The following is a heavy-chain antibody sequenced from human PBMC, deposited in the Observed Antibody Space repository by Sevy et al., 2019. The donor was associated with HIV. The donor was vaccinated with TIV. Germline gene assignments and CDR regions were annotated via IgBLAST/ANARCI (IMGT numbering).Heavy chain of an antibody. V-gene: IGHV4-39*01. D-gene: IGHD2-8*01. CDR3: ARTQDGVGSPLGDSTSYPYAGDHYFDR. J-gene: IGHJ4*02. CDR1: GDSVSTSNKF. Sequence: SESLSLTCTVSGDSVSTSNKFWGWIRQPPGKGLEWIGSIHLTLSTFYNPSLRSRVIISEDTSKNQFSLRLSSVSAVDTDVYYCARTQDGVGSPLGDSTSYPYAGDHYFDRWGRGTLVTVSS. CDR2: IHLTLST.